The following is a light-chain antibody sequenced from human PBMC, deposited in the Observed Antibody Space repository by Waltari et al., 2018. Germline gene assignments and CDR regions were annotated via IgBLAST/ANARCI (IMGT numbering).Light chain of an antibody. V-gene: IGKV3-20*01. CDR1: QSVSNTY. J-gene: IGKJ2*01. CDR2: GAS. Sequence: EIVLTQSPGSLSLSPGERATLSCRASQSVSNTYLAWYQQKPGQAPRLLIYGASNRATGIPDRFSGGGSGTDFTLTISRLEPEDFAVYYCQQYGSSPGDTFGTGTKLEIK. CDR3: QQYGSSPGDT.